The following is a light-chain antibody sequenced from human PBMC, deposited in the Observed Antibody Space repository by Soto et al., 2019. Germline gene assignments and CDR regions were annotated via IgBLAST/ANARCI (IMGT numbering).Light chain of an antibody. Sequence: SPSTLSASVVDRVAMTCRASQSISRYLAWYQQKPGQGPRLLIYGASSRATGTPDRFSGSGSGTDFTLTINRLEPEDFALYYCQQYGSSPPTFGQGTKVDIK. CDR1: QSISRY. J-gene: IGKJ1*01. V-gene: IGKV3-20*01. CDR3: QQYGSSPPT. CDR2: GAS.